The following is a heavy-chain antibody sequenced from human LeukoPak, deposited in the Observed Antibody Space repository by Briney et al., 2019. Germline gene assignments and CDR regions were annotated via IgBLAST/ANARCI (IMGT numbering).Heavy chain of an antibody. CDR2: INPSGGST. J-gene: IGHJ6*02. CDR3: ARDDGIAAAGYLPTNYYYYGMDV. D-gene: IGHD6-13*01. Sequence: ASVKVSCKASGYTFTSYYMLWVRQAHGQGLEWMGIINPSGGSTSYAQKFQGRVTMTRDTSTSTVYMELSSLRSEDTAVYYCARDDGIAAAGYLPTNYYYYGMDVWGQGTTVTVSS. CDR1: GYTFTSYY. V-gene: IGHV1-46*01.